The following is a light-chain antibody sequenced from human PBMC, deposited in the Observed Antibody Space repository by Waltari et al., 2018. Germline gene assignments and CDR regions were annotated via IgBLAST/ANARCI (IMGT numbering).Light chain of an antibody. CDR3: SSYTGRPIMV. V-gene: IGLV2-14*03. J-gene: IGLJ3*02. Sequence: QSALTQPASVSGSPGQSITLSCTRPSLDVGAFNHVFWYQQHAGKAPKLMIYDVTKRPSGVSTRFSGSKSGNTASLTISGLQAEDEADYYCSSYTGRPIMVFGGGTKLTVL. CDR1: SLDVGAFNH. CDR2: DVT.